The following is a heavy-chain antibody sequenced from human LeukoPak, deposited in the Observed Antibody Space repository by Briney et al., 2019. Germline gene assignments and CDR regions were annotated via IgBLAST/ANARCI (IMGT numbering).Heavy chain of an antibody. J-gene: IGHJ4*02. Sequence: GGSLRLSCAASGFTFSSYAMSWVRQAPGKGLEWVSAISGSGGSTYYADSVKGRFTISRDNSKNTLYLQMNSLRAEDTAVYYCAKDSFRYYYDSSGSSEPFFDYWGQGTLVTVSS. D-gene: IGHD3-22*01. CDR1: GFTFSSYA. CDR2: ISGSGGST. V-gene: IGHV3-23*01. CDR3: AKDSFRYYYDSSGSSEPFFDY.